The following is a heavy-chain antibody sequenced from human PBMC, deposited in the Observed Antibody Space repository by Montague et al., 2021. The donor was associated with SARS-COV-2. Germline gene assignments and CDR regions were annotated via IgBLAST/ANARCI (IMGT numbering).Heavy chain of an antibody. D-gene: IGHD3-10*01. CDR2: ISTSGST. CDR3: TSRGSKFGSEFDY. Sequence: TLSLTCTVSGGSISTGRYFWSWIRQPAGKGLEWIGRISTSGSTHYSPSLKSRVTISVDTSKNQFSLKLDSMTAADTALYYCTSRGSKFGSEFDYWGQGTLVTGSS. J-gene: IGHJ4*02. V-gene: IGHV4-61*02. CDR1: GGSISTGRYF.